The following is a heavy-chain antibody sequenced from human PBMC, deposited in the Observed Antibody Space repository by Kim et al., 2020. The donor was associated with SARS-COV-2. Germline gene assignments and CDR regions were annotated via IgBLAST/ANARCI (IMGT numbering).Heavy chain of an antibody. CDR3: ARDRWDQREYDAFDI. D-gene: IGHD1-26*01. Sequence: ASVKVSCKASGYTFTGYYMHWVRQAPGQGLEWMGWINPNSGGTNYAQKFQGRVTMTRDTSISTAYMELSRLRSDDTAVYYCARDRWDQREYDAFDIWGQGTMVTVSS. CDR1: GYTFTGYY. CDR2: INPNSGGT. V-gene: IGHV1-2*02. J-gene: IGHJ3*02.